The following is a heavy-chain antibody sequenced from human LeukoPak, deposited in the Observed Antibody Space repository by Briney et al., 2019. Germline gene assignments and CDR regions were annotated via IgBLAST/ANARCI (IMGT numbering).Heavy chain of an antibody. J-gene: IGHJ4*02. Sequence: GGSLRLSCSASGFTFSSYAMHWVRQAPGKGLEYVSAISSNGGSTYYADSVKGRFTISRDNSKNTLYLQMSSLRAEDTAVYYCAKGHGSGWYGYFDYWGQGTLVTVSS. CDR3: AKGHGSGWYGYFDY. D-gene: IGHD6-19*01. CDR1: GFTFSSYA. V-gene: IGHV3-64D*06. CDR2: ISSNGGST.